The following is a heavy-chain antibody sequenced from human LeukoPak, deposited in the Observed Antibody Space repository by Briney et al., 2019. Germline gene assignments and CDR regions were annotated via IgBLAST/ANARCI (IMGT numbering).Heavy chain of an antibody. J-gene: IGHJ4*02. D-gene: IGHD3-22*01. V-gene: IGHV4-39*07. CDR2: IYYSGST. Sequence: SETLSLTCTVSGGSISSSSYYWGWIRQPPGKGLEWIGSIYYSGSTYYNPSLKSRVTISVDTSKNQFSLKLSSVTAADTAVYYCARRGYYDSSGYRNWGQGTLVTVSS. CDR1: GGSISSSSYY. CDR3: ARRGYYDSSGYRN.